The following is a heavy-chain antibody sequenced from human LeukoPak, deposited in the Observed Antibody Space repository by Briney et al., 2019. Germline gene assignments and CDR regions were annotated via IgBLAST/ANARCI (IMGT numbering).Heavy chain of an antibody. CDR3: ARQTSGSSWFDY. CDR1: GGSISSSSYY. V-gene: IGHV4-39*01. D-gene: IGHD6-13*01. CDR2: IYYSGST. J-gene: IGHJ4*02. Sequence: SETLSLTCTVSGGSISSSSYYWGWIRQPPGKGLEWIGSIYYSGSTYYNPSLKSRVTISVDASKNQFSLRLRSVTAADTAVYYCARQTSGSSWFDYWGQGTLVTVSS.